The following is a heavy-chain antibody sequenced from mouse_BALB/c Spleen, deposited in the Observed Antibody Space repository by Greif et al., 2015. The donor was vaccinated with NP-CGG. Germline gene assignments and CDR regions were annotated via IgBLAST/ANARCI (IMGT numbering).Heavy chain of an antibody. Sequence: EVKLMESGGGLVQPGGSLRLSCATSRFTFTDYYMSWVRQPPGKALEWLGFIRNKANGHTTEYSASVKGRFTISRDNSQSILYLQMNTLRAEDSATYYCARENRARATYYAMDYWGQGTSVTVSS. J-gene: IGHJ4*01. V-gene: IGHV7-3*02. CDR2: IRNKANGHTT. CDR3: ARENRARATYYAMDY. D-gene: IGHD3-1*01. CDR1: RFTFTDYY.